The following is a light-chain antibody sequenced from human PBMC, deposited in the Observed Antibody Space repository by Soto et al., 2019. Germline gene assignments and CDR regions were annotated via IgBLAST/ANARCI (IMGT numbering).Light chain of an antibody. CDR2: DAS. CDR3: QPYDNLPTLT. J-gene: IGKJ4*01. CDR1: QDISNY. V-gene: IGKV1-33*01. Sequence: DIQMTQSPSSLSASVGDRVTITCQASQDISNYLNWYQQKPGKAPKLLIYDASNLETGVPSRFSGSGSGTDFTFTFSSLQPEDIATYYCQPYDNLPTLTFGGGTKVEIK.